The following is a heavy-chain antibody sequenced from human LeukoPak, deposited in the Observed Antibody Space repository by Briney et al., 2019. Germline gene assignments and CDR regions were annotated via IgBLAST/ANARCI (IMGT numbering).Heavy chain of an antibody. V-gene: IGHV3-7*03. Sequence: GGSLRLSCAASGFTFSSYWMSWVRQAPGKGLEWVANIKQDGSEKYYVDSVKGRFTISRDNAKNSLYLQLNSLRAEDTAVYYCAKGLSVYGNAFDIWGQGTMVTVSS. CDR2: IKQDGSEK. J-gene: IGHJ3*02. CDR3: AKGLSVYGNAFDI. D-gene: IGHD5/OR15-5a*01. CDR1: GFTFSSYW.